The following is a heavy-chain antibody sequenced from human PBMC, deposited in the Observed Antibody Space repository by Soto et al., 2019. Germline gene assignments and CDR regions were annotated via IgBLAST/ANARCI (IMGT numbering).Heavy chain of an antibody. Sequence: PSETLSLTCAVSGGSISSSNWWSWVRQPPGKGLEWIGEIYHSGSTNYNPSLKSRVTISVDKSKNQFSLKLSSVTAAATAVYYWARDGDTARVTGLGVCGKGTTVAVSS. D-gene: IGHD5-18*01. V-gene: IGHV4-4*02. CDR2: IYHSGST. CDR1: GGSISSSNW. J-gene: IGHJ6*01. CDR3: ARDGDTARVTGLGV.